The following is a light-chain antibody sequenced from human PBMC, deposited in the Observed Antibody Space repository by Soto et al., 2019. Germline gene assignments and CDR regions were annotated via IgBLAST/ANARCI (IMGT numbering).Light chain of an antibody. Sequence: DIQMTQSPSSLSASVGDRVTITCRASQGIIDYLAWYQQKPGKPPTLLIYAASTLQSGVPSRFSGSGSGTDLTLTINSLQTEDVATYYCQKYDTAPHTFGQGTRVEI. CDR2: AAS. CDR1: QGIIDY. CDR3: QKYDTAPHT. V-gene: IGKV1-27*01. J-gene: IGKJ1*01.